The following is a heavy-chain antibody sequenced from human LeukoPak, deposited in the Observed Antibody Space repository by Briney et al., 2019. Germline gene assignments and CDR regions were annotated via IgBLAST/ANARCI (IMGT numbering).Heavy chain of an antibody. Sequence: PSETLSLTCIVSGGSTSNYYWAWIRQPPGKGLEWVGSGFYSGSAYYNPSLKSRLTISVDTSKNQFSLDLRSVTAADTAVYYCARLRGAMTPVTSDFDYWGQGILVTVSS. CDR2: GFYSGSA. D-gene: IGHD4-17*01. V-gene: IGHV4-39*01. J-gene: IGHJ4*02. CDR1: GGSTSNYY. CDR3: ARLRGAMTPVTSDFDY.